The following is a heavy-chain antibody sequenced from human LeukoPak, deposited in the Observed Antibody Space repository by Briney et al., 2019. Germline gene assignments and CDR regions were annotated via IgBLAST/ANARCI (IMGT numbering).Heavy chain of an antibody. CDR3: AKDVHYDFWSGYSFDY. CDR1: GFPFSSYA. V-gene: IGHV3-23*01. J-gene: IGHJ4*02. CDR2: ISGSGGST. D-gene: IGHD3-3*01. Sequence: GGSLRLSCAASGFPFSSYAMSWVRQAPGKGLEWVSAISGSGGSTYYADSVKGRFTISRDNSKNTLYLQMNSLRAEDTAVYYCAKDVHYDFWSGYSFDYWGQGTLVTVSS.